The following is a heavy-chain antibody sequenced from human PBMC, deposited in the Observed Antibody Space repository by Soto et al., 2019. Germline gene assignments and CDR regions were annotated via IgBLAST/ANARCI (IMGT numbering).Heavy chain of an antibody. D-gene: IGHD3-22*01. CDR3: AIEGVYYDGSGWDPKGVFDF. CDR1: GYTFTSYG. Sequence: GASVKVSCKASGYTFTSYGISWVRQAPGQGLEWMGWISAYNGNTNYAQKLQGRVTMTTDTSTSTAYMELRSLRSDDTAVYYCAIEGVYYDGSGWDPKGVFDFWGQGTMVTVSS. V-gene: IGHV1-18*01. J-gene: IGHJ3*01. CDR2: ISAYNGNT.